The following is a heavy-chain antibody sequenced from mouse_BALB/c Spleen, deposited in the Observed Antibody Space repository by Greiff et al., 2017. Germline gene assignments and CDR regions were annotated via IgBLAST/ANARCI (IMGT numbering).Heavy chain of an antibody. J-gene: IGHJ4*01. CDR3: ARGRTRITATAMDY. V-gene: IGHV1-14*01. Sequence: VQLQQSGPELVKPGASVKMSCKASGYTFTSYVMHWVKQKPGQGLEWIGYINPYNDGTKYNEKFKGKATLTSDKSSSTAYMELSSLTSEDSAVYYCARGRTRITATAMDYWGQGTTVTVSS. D-gene: IGHD3-3*01. CDR1: GYTFTSYV. CDR2: INPYNDGT.